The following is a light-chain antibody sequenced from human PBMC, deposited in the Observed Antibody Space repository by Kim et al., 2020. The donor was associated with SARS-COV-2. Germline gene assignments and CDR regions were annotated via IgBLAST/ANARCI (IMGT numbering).Light chain of an antibody. CDR1: QSISNT. CDR2: GVS. V-gene: IGKV3-20*01. J-gene: IGKJ2*01. CDR3: QHYGSASLN. Sequence: EVVLTQSPGTLSLSPGERATLSCRASQSISNTLAWYQHKPGQSPRVFIYGVSSRGAGVPDRFTGSGSGTDFSLTISRLEPEDSAIYYCQHYGSASLNFGQGTKLEIK.